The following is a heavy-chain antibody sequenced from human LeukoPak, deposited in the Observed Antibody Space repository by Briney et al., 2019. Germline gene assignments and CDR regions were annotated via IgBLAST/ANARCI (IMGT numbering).Heavy chain of an antibody. V-gene: IGHV3-30*02. CDR3: AKDYSKTTYYGSGTYYRPNWFDP. CDR1: GLTFSSYG. Sequence: GGPLTLSHAASGLTFSSYGMSWVRQAPPKGLAWVSFIRSEGSNKYYADSVKGRFTNSRDNSKSTMYLQMSGLRAEDTAVYYCAKDYSKTTYYGSGTYYRPNWFDPWGQGTLVTVSS. CDR2: IRSEGSNK. D-gene: IGHD3-10*01. J-gene: IGHJ5*02.